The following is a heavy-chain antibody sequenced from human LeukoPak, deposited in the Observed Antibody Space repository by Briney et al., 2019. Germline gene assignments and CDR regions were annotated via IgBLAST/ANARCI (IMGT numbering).Heavy chain of an antibody. CDR2: ISYDGSNK. CDR1: GFTFSSYA. Sequence: GGSLRLSCAAPGFTFSSYAMHWVRQAPGKGLEWVAVISYDGSNKYYADSVKGRFTISRDNSKNTLYLQMNNLRAEDTAVYYCARNYGSPRPYWYFDLWGRGTLVTVSS. D-gene: IGHD4-17*01. J-gene: IGHJ2*01. CDR3: ARNYGSPRPYWYFDL. V-gene: IGHV3-30-3*01.